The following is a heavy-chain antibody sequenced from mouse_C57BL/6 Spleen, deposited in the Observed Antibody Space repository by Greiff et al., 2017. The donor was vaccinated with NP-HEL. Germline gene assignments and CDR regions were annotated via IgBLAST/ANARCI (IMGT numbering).Heavy chain of an antibody. CDR3: ARYYYEDYFDY. Sequence: VQLQQSGAELAKPGASVKLSCKASGYTFTSYWMHWVKQRPGQGLEWIGYINPSSGYTKYNQKFKYKATLTADKSSSTAYMQLSSLTYEDSAVYYCARYYYEDYFDYWGQGTTLTVSS. CDR1: GYTFTSYW. D-gene: IGHD1-1*01. V-gene: IGHV1-7*01. J-gene: IGHJ2*01. CDR2: INPSSGYT.